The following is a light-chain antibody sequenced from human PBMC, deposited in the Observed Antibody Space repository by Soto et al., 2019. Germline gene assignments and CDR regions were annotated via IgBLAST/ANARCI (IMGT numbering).Light chain of an antibody. Sequence: EIVSTQYPGSLSGSPRDRATLSCRASQTLRSGYLAWYQHKPGQPPRLLIYDVSSRTPGTPDRFSGSGSGTEFTLTIGRLQPEDFATYYCQQSYSTLQTFGQGTKV. J-gene: IGKJ1*01. CDR1: QTLRSGY. CDR2: DVS. CDR3: QQSYSTLQT. V-gene: IGKV3-20*01.